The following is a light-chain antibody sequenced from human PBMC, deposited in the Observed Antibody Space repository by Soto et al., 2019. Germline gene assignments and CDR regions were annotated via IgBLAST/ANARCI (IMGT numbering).Light chain of an antibody. CDR3: GTWDSSLSAVV. CDR1: SSNIGNNY. CDR2: ENN. V-gene: IGLV1-51*02. J-gene: IGLJ2*01. Sequence: QAVVTQPPSVSAAPAQKVTISCSGSSSNIGNNYVSWYQQLPGTAPKLLIYENNKRPSGIPDRFSGSKSGTSATLGIAGLQTGDEADYYCGTWDSSLSAVVFGGGTKLTVL.